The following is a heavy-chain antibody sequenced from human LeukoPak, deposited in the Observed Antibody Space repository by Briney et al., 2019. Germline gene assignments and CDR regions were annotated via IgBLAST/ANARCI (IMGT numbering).Heavy chain of an antibody. V-gene: IGHV1-46*01. CDR1: GYTFTNSY. D-gene: IGHD3-22*01. CDR2: INPDGGNT. CDR3: ARLWSYYDNSGFFEDY. Sequence: ASVKVSCKASGYTFTNSYIHWVRQAPGQVLEWMGLINPDGGNTNYAQNFQGRVTMTRDTSTSTFDMELSSLKSEDTAVYYCARLWSYYDNSGFFEDYWGQGTLVTVSS. J-gene: IGHJ4*02.